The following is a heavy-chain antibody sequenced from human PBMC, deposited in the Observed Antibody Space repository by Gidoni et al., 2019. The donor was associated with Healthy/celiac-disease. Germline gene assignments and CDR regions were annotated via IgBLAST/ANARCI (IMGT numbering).Heavy chain of an antibody. Sequence: QVQLVQSGAEVKKPGSSVKVPCKASVATFSSFPTRWVRQGPGQGLEWMGRIIPILGIANYAQKFQGRVTITADKSTSTAYMELSSLRSEDTAVYYCARERFYYGSGPYYYYGMDVWGQGTTVTVSS. V-gene: IGHV1-69*04. CDR3: ARERFYYGSGPYYYYGMDV. CDR2: IIPILGIA. J-gene: IGHJ6*02. D-gene: IGHD3-10*01. CDR1: VATFSSFP.